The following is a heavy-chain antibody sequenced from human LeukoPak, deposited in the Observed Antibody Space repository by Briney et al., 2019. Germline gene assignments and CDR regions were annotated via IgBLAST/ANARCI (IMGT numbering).Heavy chain of an antibody. Sequence: GGSLRLSCAASGFAFSSYDMSWVRQAPGKGLEWVSAVSGSGGSTYYADSVKGLFIISRDNSKNTLFLQMNSLRAEDTAVYYCAKDNGWQQLVNYFDYWGQGTLVTVSS. D-gene: IGHD6-13*01. CDR2: VSGSGGST. J-gene: IGHJ4*02. V-gene: IGHV3-23*01. CDR3: AKDNGWQQLVNYFDY. CDR1: GFAFSSYD.